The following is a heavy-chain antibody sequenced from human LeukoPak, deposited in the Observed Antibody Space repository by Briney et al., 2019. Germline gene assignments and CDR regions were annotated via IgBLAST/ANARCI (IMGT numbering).Heavy chain of an antibody. J-gene: IGHJ4*02. D-gene: IGHD6-19*01. CDR2: IYYSGST. CDR1: GGSVSSGSHY. V-gene: IGHV4-61*01. Sequence: SETLSLTCTVSGGSVSSGSHYWCWIRQPPGKGLEWIGYIYYSGSTNYNPSLKSRVTISVDTSKNQFSLKLSSVTAADTAVYYCARRTYSSGWSNFDYWGQGTLVTVSS. CDR3: ARRTYSSGWSNFDY.